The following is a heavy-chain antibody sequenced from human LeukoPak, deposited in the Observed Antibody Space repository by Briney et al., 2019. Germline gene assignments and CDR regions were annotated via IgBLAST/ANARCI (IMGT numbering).Heavy chain of an antibody. V-gene: IGHV3-74*01. Sequence: PGGSLRLSCAASGLTFSSHWMHWVRQAPGQGLVWVSRIKGDGISTNYADSVKGRFTISRDIAKNTLYLQMNSLRAEDTGVYYCAEDHYWSIDYWGRGTLVTVSS. D-gene: IGHD3-3*01. CDR2: IKGDGIST. CDR1: GLTFSSHW. CDR3: AEDHYWSIDY. J-gene: IGHJ4*02.